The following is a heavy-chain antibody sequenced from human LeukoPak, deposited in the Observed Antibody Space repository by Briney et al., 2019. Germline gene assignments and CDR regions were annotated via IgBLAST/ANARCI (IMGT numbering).Heavy chain of an antibody. CDR1: AFTFSSYG. Sequence: PGGTLRLSCAASAFTFSSYGMSWVRQAPGKGLEWVAFIRYDGSNKYYADSVKGRFTISRDNSKNTVYLQMNSLRAEDTAVYYCARVGTVVVTAITGYYFDYWGQGTLVTVSS. J-gene: IGHJ4*02. V-gene: IGHV3-30*02. CDR2: IRYDGSNK. D-gene: IGHD2-21*02. CDR3: ARVGTVVVTAITGYYFDY.